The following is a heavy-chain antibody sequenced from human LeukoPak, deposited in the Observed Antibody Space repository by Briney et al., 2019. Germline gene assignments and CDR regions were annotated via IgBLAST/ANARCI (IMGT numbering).Heavy chain of an antibody. V-gene: IGHV3-7*01. Sequence: GGSLRLSCAASGFTFSSYWMSWVRQAPGKALEWLTNIKQEWREIYYVDSVTGRFVMSRDHAKNSPYLQMTSMRGEETAVSYRAREMGDLEYYYYYMDVWGKGTTGTVSS. CDR3: AREMGDLEYYYYYMDV. J-gene: IGHJ6*03. CDR1: GFTFSSYW. D-gene: IGHD2-21*02. CDR2: IKQEWREI.